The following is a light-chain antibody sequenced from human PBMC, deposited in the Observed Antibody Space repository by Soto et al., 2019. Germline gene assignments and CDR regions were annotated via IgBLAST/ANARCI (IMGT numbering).Light chain of an antibody. CDR2: DAS. CDR3: QQRSNWPPLT. Sequence: EIVLTQSPATLSLSPGERATLSCRASQSVSSYLALYQQKPGQAPRLLIYDASNRATGIPARFSGSGSGTDFTLNISSREPEDFAVYYCQQRSNWPPLTFGPGTKVDI. V-gene: IGKV3-11*01. CDR1: QSVSSY. J-gene: IGKJ3*01.